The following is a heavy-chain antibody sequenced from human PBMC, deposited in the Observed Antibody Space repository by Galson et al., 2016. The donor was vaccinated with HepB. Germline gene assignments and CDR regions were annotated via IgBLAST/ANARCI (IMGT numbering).Heavy chain of an antibody. V-gene: IGHV3-53*01. D-gene: IGHD5-12*01. J-gene: IGHJ3*01. Sequence: SLRLSCAASGFTVSSNYMNWVRQAPGKGLEWVSLVYSSGTTYYPDSVKGRFTISRDTSKNTLYLQMNSLRAEDTAVYFCAGGATYSGYTGVFDLWGQGTLVTVSS. CDR2: VYSSGTT. CDR1: GFTVSSNY. CDR3: AGGATYSGYTGVFDL.